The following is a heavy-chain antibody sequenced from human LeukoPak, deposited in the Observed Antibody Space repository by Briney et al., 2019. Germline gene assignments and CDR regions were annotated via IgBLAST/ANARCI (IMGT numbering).Heavy chain of an antibody. CDR2: IRYDGSNK. D-gene: IGHD3-22*01. J-gene: IGHJ4*02. CDR3: AKDRTITMIVVVIPEFDY. CDR1: GFTFSSYA. Sequence: GGSLRLSCAASGFTFSSYAMHWVRQAPGKGLEWVAFIRYDGSNKYYADSVKGRFTISRDNSRNTLYLQMNSLRAEDTAVYYCAKDRTITMIVVVIPEFDYWGQGTLVTVSS. V-gene: IGHV3-30*02.